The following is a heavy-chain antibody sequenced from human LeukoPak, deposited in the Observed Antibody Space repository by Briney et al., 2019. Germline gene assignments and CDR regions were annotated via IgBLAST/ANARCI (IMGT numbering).Heavy chain of an antibody. V-gene: IGHV3-30*10. J-gene: IGHJ3*02. Sequence: GGSLRLSCAASGFTFSSYILHWVRQAPGKGLEWLAVISYDGTKAYYRGSVRGRFTISRDNSENTLFLQMSSLRGEDTAVYYCARDKGTIWNSQNDPFDMWGRGTLVTVSS. CDR1: GFTFSSYI. CDR2: ISYDGTKA. D-gene: IGHD1-7*01. CDR3: ARDKGTIWNSQNDPFDM.